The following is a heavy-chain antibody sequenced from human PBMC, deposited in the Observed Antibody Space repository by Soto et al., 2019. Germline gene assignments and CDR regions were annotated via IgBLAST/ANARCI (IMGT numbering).Heavy chain of an antibody. CDR3: ARESIAAGGMRLGAFDY. J-gene: IGHJ4*02. D-gene: IGHD6-13*01. CDR1: GFTVSSNY. Sequence: EVQLVESGGGLVQPGGSLRLSCAASGFTVSSNYMNWARQAPGKGLEWVSVIYSGGNTYYAESVKGRFTISRDNSKNTLYLQMNSLRAEDTAVYYCARESIAAGGMRLGAFDYWGQGTLVTVSS. CDR2: IYSGGNT. V-gene: IGHV3-66*01.